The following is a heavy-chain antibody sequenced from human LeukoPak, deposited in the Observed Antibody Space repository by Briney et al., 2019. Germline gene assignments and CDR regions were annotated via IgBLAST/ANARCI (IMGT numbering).Heavy chain of an antibody. V-gene: IGHV3-23*01. CDR1: GFTFSTYA. CDR2: ISGSGGST. CDR3: AKNHNSNGYHTDDAFDV. J-gene: IGHJ3*01. D-gene: IGHD3-22*01. Sequence: GRSLRLSCAASGFTFSTYAISWVRQAAGKWLEWVSAISGSGGSTYYADSVEGRFTISRDNSKNTLYQQMNSLRAEDTAVYYCAKNHNSNGYHTDDAFDVWGQGTMVTVSS.